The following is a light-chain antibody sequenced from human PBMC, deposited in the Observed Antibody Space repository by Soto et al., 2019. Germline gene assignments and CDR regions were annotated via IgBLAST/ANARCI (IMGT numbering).Light chain of an antibody. Sequence: QSAVAHPASVSQSPGHSITISFTGTNSYIGDYNYVSWYQQHPVRAPKLIISEFSNRPSVVSNRFFGSKSGNAASLTISGLKAEDEADYYCSSYTSRSSHYVFGTGTKVTVL. J-gene: IGLJ1*01. CDR3: SSYTSRSSHYV. CDR1: NSYIGDYNY. V-gene: IGLV2-14*01. CDR2: EFS.